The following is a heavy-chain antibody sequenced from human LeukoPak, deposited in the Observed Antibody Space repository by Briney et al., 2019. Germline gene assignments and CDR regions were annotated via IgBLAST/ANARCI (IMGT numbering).Heavy chain of an antibody. Sequence: GGSLRLSCAASGFTVITNDMTWVRQAPGKGLDWVSVLYSGGNTKYADSVQGRFTISRDNSKNTLYLEMNRLSADDTAVYYCARGVEPLAANTLAYWGQGTLVTVSS. V-gene: IGHV3-53*01. D-gene: IGHD1-14*01. CDR1: GFTVITND. CDR3: ARGVEPLAANTLAY. J-gene: IGHJ4*02. CDR2: LYSGGNT.